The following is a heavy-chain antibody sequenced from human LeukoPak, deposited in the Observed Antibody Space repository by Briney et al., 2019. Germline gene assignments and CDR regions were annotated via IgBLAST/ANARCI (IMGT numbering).Heavy chain of an antibody. Sequence: GGSLRLSCAASGFTFSSYAMSWVRQAPGKGLEWVSDINGSGGSTYYADSVKGRFTISRDNLKNTLYLQMNSLRAEDTAVYYCARDGNYYDSSGYSYVYFDYWGQGTLVTVSS. CDR1: GFTFSSYA. J-gene: IGHJ4*02. D-gene: IGHD3-22*01. CDR3: ARDGNYYDSSGYSYVYFDY. V-gene: IGHV3-23*01. CDR2: INGSGGST.